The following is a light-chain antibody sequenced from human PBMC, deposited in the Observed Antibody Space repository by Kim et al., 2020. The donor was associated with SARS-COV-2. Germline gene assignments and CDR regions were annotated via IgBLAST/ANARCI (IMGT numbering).Light chain of an antibody. CDR3: HVWDTNSDNGV. CDR2: NDN. J-gene: IGLJ2*01. V-gene: IGLV3-21*04. Sequence: APGVTPRFTSRGSRRGGKNVQWYQQKAGQAPVVFIYNDNDRPSGTTERFSGSNSGNTATLTISRVEAGDDADYYCHVWDTNSDNGVFGGGTKVTVL. CDR1: RRGGKN.